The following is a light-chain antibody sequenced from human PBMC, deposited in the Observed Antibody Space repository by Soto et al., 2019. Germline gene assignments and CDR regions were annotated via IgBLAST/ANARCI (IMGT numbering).Light chain of an antibody. Sequence: DIQITRSPGSRSSYLGGIVTITCRGSRSVRNYLSWYQQKPGKAPKLLIYVVSSLQSGVPSRFSGSGSGTDYTLTIRSLQPEDFATYYCQQSNSIPLTFGQGTKVDIK. CDR1: RSVRNY. V-gene: IGKV1-39*01. J-gene: IGKJ1*01. CDR3: QQSNSIPLT. CDR2: VVS.